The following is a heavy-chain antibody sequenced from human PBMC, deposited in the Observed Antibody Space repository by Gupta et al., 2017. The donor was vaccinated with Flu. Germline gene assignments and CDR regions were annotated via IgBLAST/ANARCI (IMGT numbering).Heavy chain of an antibody. J-gene: IGHJ4*02. Sequence: VQLLESGGGVVHPGSHHKLSCQAFGFSFSASAMHWVRQAPGTGLEGLAIIWSEVSHIEDVDSVKGRFTISRDNSKNTLYLQMHTLRVEDTGVYFCARDAVEMDVTEYLDYWGQGTLVSVSS. CDR1: GFSFSASA. D-gene: IGHD5-24*01. CDR3: ARDAVEMDVTEYLDY. V-gene: IGHV3-33*08. CDR2: IWSEVSHI.